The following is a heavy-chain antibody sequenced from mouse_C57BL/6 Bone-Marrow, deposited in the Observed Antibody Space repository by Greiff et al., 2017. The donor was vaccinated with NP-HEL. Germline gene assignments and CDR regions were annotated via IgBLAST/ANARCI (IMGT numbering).Heavy chain of an antibody. V-gene: IGHV1-59*01. CDR3: ARGEAPWFAY. D-gene: IGHD3-2*02. CDR1: GYTFTSYW. J-gene: IGHJ3*01. Sequence: QVQLQQPGAELVRPGTSVKLSCKASGYTFTSYWMHWVKQRPGQGLEWIGVIDPSDSYTNYNQKFKGKATLTVDTSSSTAYMQLSSLTSEDSAVYYCARGEAPWFAYWGQGTLVTVSA. CDR2: IDPSDSYT.